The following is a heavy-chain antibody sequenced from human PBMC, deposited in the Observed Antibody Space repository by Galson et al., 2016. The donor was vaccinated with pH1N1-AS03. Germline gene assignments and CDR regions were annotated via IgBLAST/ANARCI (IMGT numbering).Heavy chain of an antibody. CDR2: IIPILNRA. CDR3: ARDHFVLRYFDWLNDRFYGMDV. CDR1: GGTFDTFG. V-gene: IGHV1-69*13. Sequence: SVKVSCKASGGTFDTFGISWVRQAPGLGLEWMGGIIPILNRAKYAPKFRGRVTITADDSTSTAYMDLSSLRSEDTAVYYCARDHFVLRYFDWLNDRFYGMDVWGQGTTVTVSS. J-gene: IGHJ6*02. D-gene: IGHD3-9*01.